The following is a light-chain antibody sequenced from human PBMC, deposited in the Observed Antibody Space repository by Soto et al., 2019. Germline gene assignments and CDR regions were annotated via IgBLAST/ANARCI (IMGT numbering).Light chain of an antibody. J-gene: IGLJ2*01. CDR2: EVN. V-gene: IGLV2-14*01. Sequence: QSALTQPASVSGSPGQSITISCTGTSSDVGGYNYVCWYQQHPGKGPQLIIYEVNNRPSGVSNRFSGSKSGNTASLTISGLQAEDEADYYCSSYTSSSIPVVFGGGTKLTVL. CDR1: SSDVGGYNY. CDR3: SSYTSSSIPVV.